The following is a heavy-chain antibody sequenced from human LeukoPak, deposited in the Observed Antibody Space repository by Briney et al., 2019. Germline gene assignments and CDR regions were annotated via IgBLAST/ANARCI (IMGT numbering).Heavy chain of an antibody. CDR3: ARGRTGGSGSYYNVRWFDP. J-gene: IGHJ5*02. V-gene: IGHV1-46*01. CDR1: GYTFTIYY. CDR2: INPSGGST. D-gene: IGHD3-10*01. Sequence: ASVTVSCKASGYTFTIYYIHWVRQAPGQGLEWMGIINPSGGSTSYAQKFPGRVTMTRDTSTSTVYMELSSLRSEDTAVYYCARGRTGGSGSYYNVRWFDPWGQGTLVTVSS.